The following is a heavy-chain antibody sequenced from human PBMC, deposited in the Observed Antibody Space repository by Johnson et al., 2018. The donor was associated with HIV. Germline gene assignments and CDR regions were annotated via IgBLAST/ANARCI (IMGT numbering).Heavy chain of an antibody. V-gene: IGHV3-30*04. CDR1: GFTFSSYA. Sequence: QVQLVESGGGLVQPGGSLRLSCAASGFTFSSYAMHWVRQAPGTGLEWVAVISYDGSNKYYADSVKGRFSISRDNGKNSLYLQMNSLRAEDTALYYCARGAYSSSWHASDASDIWGQGTMVTVSS. J-gene: IGHJ3*02. D-gene: IGHD6-13*01. CDR3: ARGAYSSSWHASDASDI. CDR2: ISYDGSNK.